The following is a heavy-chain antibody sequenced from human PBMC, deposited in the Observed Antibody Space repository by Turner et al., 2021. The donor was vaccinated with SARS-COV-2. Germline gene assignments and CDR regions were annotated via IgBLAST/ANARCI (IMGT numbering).Heavy chain of an antibody. D-gene: IGHD6-25*01. CDR3: ETDPLGWAGYDY. CDR2: FDPEGRET. CDR1: GYTLTEIF. V-gene: IGHV1-24*01. J-gene: IGHJ4*02. Sequence: QVQLVQSGAAMKKPGASVKVSCKVSGYTLTEIFIHWVRQAPGKGLEWMGGFDPEGRETIYAQKFQGRVTMTEETSTEIAYMELSSLSSDDTAVYYCETDPLGWAGYDYWGQGTLVTVSS.